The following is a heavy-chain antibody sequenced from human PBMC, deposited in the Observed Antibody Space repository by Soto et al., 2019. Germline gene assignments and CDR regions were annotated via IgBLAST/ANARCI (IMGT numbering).Heavy chain of an antibody. J-gene: IGHJ4*02. D-gene: IGHD3-9*01. V-gene: IGHV4-31*03. CDR3: ARARPYDILTGYLKTPTYFDY. CDR1: GGSISSGAYY. CDR2: IYYSGST. Sequence: SETLSLTCTVSGGSISSGAYYWSWIRQHPGKGLEWIGYIYYSGSTYYNPSLKSRVTISVDTSKNQFSLKLSSVTAADTAVYYCARARPYDILTGYLKTPTYFDYWGQGTLVTVSS.